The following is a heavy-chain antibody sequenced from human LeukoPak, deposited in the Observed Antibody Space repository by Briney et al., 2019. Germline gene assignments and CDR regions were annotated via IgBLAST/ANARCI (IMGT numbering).Heavy chain of an antibody. V-gene: IGHV1-3*01. CDR3: ARLDIVADDAFDI. CDR2: INAGNGNT. J-gene: IGHJ3*02. CDR1: GYTFTSYA. D-gene: IGHD5-12*01. Sequence: ASVEVSCKASGYTFTSYAMHWVRQAPGQRLEWMGWINAGNGNTKYSQKFQGRVTITRDTSASTAYMELSSLRSEDTAVYYCARLDIVADDAFDIWGQGTMVTVSS.